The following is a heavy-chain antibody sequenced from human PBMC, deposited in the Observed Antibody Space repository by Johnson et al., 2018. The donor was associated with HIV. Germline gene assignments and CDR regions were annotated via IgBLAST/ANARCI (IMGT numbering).Heavy chain of an antibody. CDR1: GFTFDDYA. Sequence: VQLVESGGGLVQPGRSLRLSCAASGFTFDDYAMHWVRPAPGKGLGWVSGISWNRGSIGYADSVQGRFTLSRDNAKNSLYLQMNSLRAEDTAVYYCARFPPGERDDAFDIWGQGTMVTVSS. CDR2: ISWNRGSI. V-gene: IGHV3-9*01. J-gene: IGHJ3*02. D-gene: IGHD1-1*01. CDR3: ARFPPGERDDAFDI.